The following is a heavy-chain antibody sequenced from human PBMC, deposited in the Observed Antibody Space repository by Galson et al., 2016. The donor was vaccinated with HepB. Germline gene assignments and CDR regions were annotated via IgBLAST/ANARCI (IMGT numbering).Heavy chain of an antibody. CDR3: ANQHTTVWYSCLTH. Sequence: SLRLSCAASGFTFSTNAMNWVRQAPGKGLEWVSGIRDSGSSTYYADSVKGRFTISRDNSKNTLYLQMNSLRAEDTAIYYCANQHTTVWYSCLTHWGQGTLVTVSS. CDR1: GFTFSTNA. D-gene: IGHD2-15*01. J-gene: IGHJ4*02. CDR2: IRDSGSST. V-gene: IGHV3-23*01.